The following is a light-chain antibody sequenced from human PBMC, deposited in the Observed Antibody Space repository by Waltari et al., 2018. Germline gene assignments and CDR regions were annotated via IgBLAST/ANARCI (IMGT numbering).Light chain of an antibody. Sequence: SYDLTQPPSASVSPGQTASILCSGDKLAEKYTGWYQQRPWQSPVLVIYQDSKRPSGIPERFSGSSSGNTATLTISGTQATDEADYYCQAWGITTVVFGGGTRLTVL. V-gene: IGLV3-1*01. CDR2: QDS. J-gene: IGLJ2*01. CDR1: KLAEKY. CDR3: QAWGITTVV.